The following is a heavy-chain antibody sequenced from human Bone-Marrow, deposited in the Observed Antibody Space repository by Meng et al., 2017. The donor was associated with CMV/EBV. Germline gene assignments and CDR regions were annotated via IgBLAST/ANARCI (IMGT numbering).Heavy chain of an antibody. J-gene: IGHJ6*02. CDR2: IYSGGSST. D-gene: IGHD3-3*01. V-gene: IGHV3-23*03. CDR1: GFTFSNAW. Sequence: GESLKISCAASGFTFSNAWMSWVRQAPGKGLEWVSVIYSGGSSTYYADSVKGRFTISRDNSKNTLYLQMNSLRAEDTAVYYCAKSSYDGDFWSGYYYYYYGMDVWGQGTTVTVSS. CDR3: AKSSYDGDFWSGYYYYYYGMDV.